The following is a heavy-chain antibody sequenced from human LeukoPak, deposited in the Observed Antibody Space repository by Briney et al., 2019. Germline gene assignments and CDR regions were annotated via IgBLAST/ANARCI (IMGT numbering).Heavy chain of an antibody. CDR1: GGSFSDFN. CDR3: ARGLSDYYYPFFDS. V-gene: IGHV4-34*01. Sequence: SETLSLTCAVYGGSFSDFNWNWIRQPPGKGLEWIGEINHSGGTSYNPSLKSRVTLSVDTSKNQFSLKLSSVTAADTAVYCCARGLSDYYYPFFDSWGQGTLVTVSS. CDR2: INHSGGT. J-gene: IGHJ4*02. D-gene: IGHD3-22*01.